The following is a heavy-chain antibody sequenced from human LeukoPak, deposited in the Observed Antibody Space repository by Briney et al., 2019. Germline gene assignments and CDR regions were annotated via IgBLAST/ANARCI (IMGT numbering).Heavy chain of an antibody. J-gene: IGHJ6*03. CDR2: INPNSGGT. CDR3: ARVGKWFGELLNYYYYYMDV. Sequence: ASVKVSCKGSGYTFTGYYMHGVRQAPGQGLEWMGWINPNSGGTNYAQKFQGRVTMTRDTSISAAYMELSRLRSDDTAVYYCARVGKWFGELLNYYYYYMDVWGKGTTVTLSS. D-gene: IGHD3-10*01. CDR1: GYTFTGYY. V-gene: IGHV1-2*02.